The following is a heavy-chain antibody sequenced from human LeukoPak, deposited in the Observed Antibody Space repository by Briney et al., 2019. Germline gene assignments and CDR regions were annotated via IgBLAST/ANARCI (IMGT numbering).Heavy chain of an antibody. CDR1: GFTVSSNY. V-gene: IGHV3-66*01. CDR3: ARASDCSSTSCYAGGFDY. Sequence: GGSLRLSCAASGFTVSSNYMSWVRQAPGKGLEWVSVIYSGGSTYYADSVKGRFTISRDNSKNTLYLQMNSLRAEDTAVYYCARASDCSSTSCYAGGFDYWGQGTLSPSPQ. D-gene: IGHD2-2*01. J-gene: IGHJ4*02. CDR2: IYSGGST.